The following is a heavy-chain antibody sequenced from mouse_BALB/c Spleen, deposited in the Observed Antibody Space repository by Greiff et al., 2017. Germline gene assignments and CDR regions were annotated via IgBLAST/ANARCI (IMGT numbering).Heavy chain of an antibody. V-gene: IGHV3-2*02. CDR1: GYSITSDYA. CDR2: ISYSGST. J-gene: IGHJ4*01. Sequence: VQLKESGPGLVKPSQSLSLTCTVTGYSITSDYAWNWIRQFPGNKLEWMGYISYSGSTSYNPSLKSRISITRDTSKNQFFLQLNSVTTEDTATYYCARIYDGYYGYAMDYWGQGTSVTVSS. D-gene: IGHD2-3*01. CDR3: ARIYDGYYGYAMDY.